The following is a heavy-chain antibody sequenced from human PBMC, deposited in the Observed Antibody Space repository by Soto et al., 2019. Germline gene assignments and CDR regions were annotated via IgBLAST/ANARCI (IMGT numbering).Heavy chain of an antibody. J-gene: IGHJ6*02. CDR3: ARDRRFLEWSPTPYYYYGMDV. CDR2: IIPIFGTA. Sequence: SVKVSCKASGGTFSSYAISWVRQAPGQGLEWMGGIIPIFGTANYAQKFQGRVTITADESTSTAYIELSSLRSEDTAVYYCARDRRFLEWSPTPYYYYGMDVWGQGTTVTVSS. CDR1: GGTFSSYA. D-gene: IGHD3-3*01. V-gene: IGHV1-69*13.